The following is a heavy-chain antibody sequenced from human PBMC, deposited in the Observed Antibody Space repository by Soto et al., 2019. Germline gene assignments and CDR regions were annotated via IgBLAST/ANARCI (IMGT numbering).Heavy chain of an antibody. CDR1: GGSISSSNW. V-gene: IGHV4-4*02. D-gene: IGHD5-18*01. J-gene: IGHJ5*02. CDR2: IYHSGST. Sequence: QVQLQESGPGLVKPSGTLSLTCAVSGGSISSSNWWSWVRQPPGKGLEWIGEIYHSGSTNYNPSLQSRVTVSVDKSKNQFSLKLSSMTAADTAVYYCARVPELWLRDPWGQGTLVTVSS. CDR3: ARVPELWLRDP.